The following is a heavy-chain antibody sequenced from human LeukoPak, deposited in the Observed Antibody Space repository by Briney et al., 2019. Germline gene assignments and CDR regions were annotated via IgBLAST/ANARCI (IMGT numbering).Heavy chain of an antibody. V-gene: IGHV3-23*01. Sequence: GGSLRLSCAASGFTFSSYAMSWVRQAPGEGLEWVSAISGSGGSTYYADSVKGRFTISRDNSKNTLYLQMNSLRAEDTAVYYCAKNYDSSGYYMPYFDYWGQGTLVTVSS. D-gene: IGHD3-22*01. CDR1: GFTFSSYA. CDR3: AKNYDSSGYYMPYFDY. J-gene: IGHJ4*02. CDR2: ISGSGGST.